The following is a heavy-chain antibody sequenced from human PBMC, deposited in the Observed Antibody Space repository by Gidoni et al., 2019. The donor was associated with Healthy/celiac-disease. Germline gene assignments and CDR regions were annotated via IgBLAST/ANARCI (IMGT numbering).Heavy chain of an antibody. CDR3: ARAAEGSSGYEYYYYYGMDV. J-gene: IGHJ6*02. V-gene: IGHV3-21*01. D-gene: IGHD3-22*01. CDR2: ISSSSSYI. Sequence: EVQLVESGGGLVKPGGSLRLSCAASGFTFSSYSMNWVRQAPGKGLEWVSSISSSSSYIYYADSVKGRFTISRDNAKNSLYLQMNSLRAEDTAVYYCARAAEGSSGYEYYYYYGMDVWGQGTTVTVSS. CDR1: GFTFSSYS.